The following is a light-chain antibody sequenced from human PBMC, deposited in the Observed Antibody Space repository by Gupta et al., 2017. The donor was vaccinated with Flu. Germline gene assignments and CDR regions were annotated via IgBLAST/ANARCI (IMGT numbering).Light chain of an antibody. V-gene: IGLV3-21*02. Sequence: GQTARTTGNGNKVGSKSVSWYQQRAGQAPLLVIYVYNSRPSGIPERFSGSNSGITATLTINRVEAGDEADYYCKERDRSIDHEVFGGGTKLTVL. CDR2: VYN. CDR3: KERDRSIDHEV. CDR1: KVGSKS. J-gene: IGLJ2*01.